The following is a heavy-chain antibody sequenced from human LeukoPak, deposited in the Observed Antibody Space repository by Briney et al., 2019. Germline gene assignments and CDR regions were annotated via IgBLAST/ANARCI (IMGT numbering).Heavy chain of an antibody. V-gene: IGHV3-7*01. CDR1: GFTFTTYW. Sequence: GESLRLSCAASGFTFTTYWMSWVRQLPGKGLEWVANINQDGTEKYYVDSVKGRFTISRDNAKNSLDLQMNSLRVEDTGIYYCVKVAKYYYGSETYYFFEHWGQGTPVTASS. CDR2: INQDGTEK. D-gene: IGHD3-10*01. J-gene: IGHJ4*02. CDR3: VKVAKYYYGSETYYFFEH.